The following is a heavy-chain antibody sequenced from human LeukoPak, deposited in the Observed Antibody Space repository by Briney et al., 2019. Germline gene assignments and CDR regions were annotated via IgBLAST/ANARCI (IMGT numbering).Heavy chain of an antibody. Sequence: GGSLRLSCAVSGITLSNYGMTWVRQAPGKGLEWVAGISDSGGRTNYAGSVKGRFTISRDNPKNTLYLQMNSLRAEDTAVYFCAKRGVVIRVILVGFHKEAYYFDSWGQGALVTVSS. CDR2: ISDSGGRT. CDR3: AKRGVVIRVILVGFHKEAYYFDS. J-gene: IGHJ4*02. CDR1: GITLSNYG. V-gene: IGHV3-23*01. D-gene: IGHD3-22*01.